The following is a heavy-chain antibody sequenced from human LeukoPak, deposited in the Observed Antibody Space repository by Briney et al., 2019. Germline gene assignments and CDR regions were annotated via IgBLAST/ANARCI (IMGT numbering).Heavy chain of an antibody. CDR1: GFTFSTYA. CDR3: AKGYSSGWYYFDN. Sequence: GGSLRLSCAASGFTFSTYAMSWVRQAPGKGLEWVSAISGSGGSTNYADSVKGQFTISRDNSKNTLYLQMNSLSAEDTAVYYCAKGYSSGWYYFDNWGRGTLVTVSS. D-gene: IGHD6-19*01. J-gene: IGHJ4*02. CDR2: ISGSGGST. V-gene: IGHV3-23*01.